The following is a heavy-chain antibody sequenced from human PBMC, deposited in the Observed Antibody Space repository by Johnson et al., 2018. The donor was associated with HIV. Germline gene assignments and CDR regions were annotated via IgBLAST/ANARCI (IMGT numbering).Heavy chain of an antibody. CDR1: GFTVSRNY. J-gene: IGHJ3*01. CDR2: IYSRDTT. V-gene: IGHV3-66*02. D-gene: IGHD6-19*01. CDR3: ATFGYTSGWIVTDDAFDV. Sequence: VQLVESGGGLVQRGGSLRLSCAGSGFTVSRNYMSWVRQAPGKGLEWVSIIYSRDTTYYADSVKGRFTISRDSSKNTLYLQMNSLRAEDTAVYYCATFGYTSGWIVTDDAFDVWGHGTLVTVSS.